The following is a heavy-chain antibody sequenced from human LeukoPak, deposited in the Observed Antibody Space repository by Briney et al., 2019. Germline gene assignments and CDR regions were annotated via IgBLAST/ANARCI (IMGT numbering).Heavy chain of an antibody. V-gene: IGHV4-59*01. CDR3: ARENPPYYYYGMDV. CDR2: IYYSGST. J-gene: IGHJ6*02. Sequence: LRLSCAASGFTFSSYTMNWVRQAPGKGLEWIGYIYYSGSTNYNPSLKSRVTISVDTSKNQFSLKLSSVTAADTAVYYCARENPPYYYYGMDVWGQGTTVTVSS. CDR1: GFTFSSYT.